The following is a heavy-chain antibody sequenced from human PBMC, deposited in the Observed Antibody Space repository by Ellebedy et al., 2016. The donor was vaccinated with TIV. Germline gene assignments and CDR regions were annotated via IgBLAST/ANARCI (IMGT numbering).Heavy chain of an antibody. Sequence: GGSLRLXXVASGFIFSVTGMTWIRQAPGKGLEWVATIVSSGRETYYADPLKGRFTISRDNAMNLVYLQMNSLSVEDTAVYYCTRDGSEWSRDYWGQGTLVTVSS. CDR1: GFIFSVTG. CDR2: IVSSGRET. D-gene: IGHD3-3*01. CDR3: TRDGSEWSRDY. J-gene: IGHJ4*02. V-gene: IGHV3-21*06.